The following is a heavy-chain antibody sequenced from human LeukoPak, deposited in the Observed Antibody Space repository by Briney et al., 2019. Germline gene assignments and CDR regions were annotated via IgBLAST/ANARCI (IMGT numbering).Heavy chain of an antibody. CDR2: ISGTGGST. D-gene: IGHD3-22*01. Sequence: PGGSLRLSCAASGFTFSSYLMHWVRQAPGRGLEWVSSISGTGGSTHYADSVKGRFTISRDNSKNTLYLQMNSLRAGDTAVYYCAKSSYYDSSGFYREYYFDYWGQGTLVPVSS. V-gene: IGHV3-23*01. CDR3: AKSSYYDSSGFYREYYFDY. CDR1: GFTFSSYL. J-gene: IGHJ4*02.